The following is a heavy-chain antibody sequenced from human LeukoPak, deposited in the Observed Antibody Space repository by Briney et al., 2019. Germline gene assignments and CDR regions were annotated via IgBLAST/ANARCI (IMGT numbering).Heavy chain of an antibody. Sequence: ASVKVSCKASGGTFSSYAISWVRQAPGQGLEWMGGIIPIFGTANYAQKFQGRVTITADESTSTAYMELSSLRSEDTAVYYCATGRAYSYGYWDWFAPWGQGTLVTVSS. CDR3: ATGRAYSYGYWDWFAP. J-gene: IGHJ5*02. CDR2: IIPIFGTA. D-gene: IGHD5-18*01. CDR1: GGTFSSYA. V-gene: IGHV1-69*01.